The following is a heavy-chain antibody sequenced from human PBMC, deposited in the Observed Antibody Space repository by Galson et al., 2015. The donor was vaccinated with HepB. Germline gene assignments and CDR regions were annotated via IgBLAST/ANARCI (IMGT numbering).Heavy chain of an antibody. CDR3: ARGDDSSGYYFYFDY. J-gene: IGHJ4*02. CDR2: ISSSSSTI. V-gene: IGHV3-48*04. Sequence: SLRLSCAASGFTFSSYSMNWVRQAPGKGLEWVSYISSSSSTIYYADSVKGRFTISRDNAKNSLYLQMNSLRAEDTAVYYCARGDDSSGYYFYFDYWGQGTLVTVSS. CDR1: GFTFSSYS. D-gene: IGHD3-22*01.